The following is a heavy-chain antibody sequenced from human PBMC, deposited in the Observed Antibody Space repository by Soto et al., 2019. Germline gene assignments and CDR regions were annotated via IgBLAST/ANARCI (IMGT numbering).Heavy chain of an antibody. V-gene: IGHV1-2*02. J-gene: IGHJ5*02. Sequence: QAQLVQSGAEVKKPGASVKVSCEAFGYTFTGYYMHWVRQAPGQGLEWMGWINPKSGATKNAQKFQGRVIMTRATSIYTVYLEVMMLRSDASAIYYCARDGFYDVDIPGWLHPWGQGTPVTVAS. CDR1: GYTFTGYY. CDR3: ARDGFYDVDIPGWLHP. CDR2: INPKSGAT. D-gene: IGHD3-22*01.